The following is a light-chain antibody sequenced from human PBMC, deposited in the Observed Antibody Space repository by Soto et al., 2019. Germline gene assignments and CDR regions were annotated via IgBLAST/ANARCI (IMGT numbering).Light chain of an antibody. CDR3: QQYNSYYPWT. J-gene: IGKJ1*01. V-gene: IGKV1-5*01. CDR1: QSISSW. Sequence: DIQMTQSPSTLSASVGDRVTITCRASQSISSWLAWYQQKPGKAPKLLIYDASSLESGVPSRFSGSGSGTGFTLTISSRQPDDFETYYCQQYNSYYPWTFGQGTKVEIK. CDR2: DAS.